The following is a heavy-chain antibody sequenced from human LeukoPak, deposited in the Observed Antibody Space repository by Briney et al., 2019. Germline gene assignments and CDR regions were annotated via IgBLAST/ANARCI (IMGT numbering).Heavy chain of an antibody. CDR3: TRKSYSQGFDY. J-gene: IGHJ4*02. V-gene: IGHV3-49*04. CDR1: GFTFGDYA. Sequence: GRSLRLSCTASGFTFGDYAMSWVRQAPAKGLEWVGFIRSKAYGGTTEYAASVKGRFTISRDDSKSIAYLQMNSLKTEDTAVYYCTRKSYSQGFDYWGQGTLVTVSS. CDR2: IRSKAYGGTT. D-gene: IGHD6-13*01.